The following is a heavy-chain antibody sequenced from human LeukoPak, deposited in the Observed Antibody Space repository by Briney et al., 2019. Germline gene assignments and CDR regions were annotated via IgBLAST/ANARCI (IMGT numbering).Heavy chain of an antibody. CDR2: IYPGDSDT. CDR1: GYTFTNFW. Sequence: GESLKISCKGSGYTFTNFWIGWVRQMPGNGLEWMGSIYPGDSDTRYSPSFQGQVTISADKSISTAYLQWSSLKASDTAMYYCARPLSSSDAFDIWGQGTMVTVSS. D-gene: IGHD6-6*01. V-gene: IGHV5-51*01. J-gene: IGHJ3*02. CDR3: ARPLSSSDAFDI.